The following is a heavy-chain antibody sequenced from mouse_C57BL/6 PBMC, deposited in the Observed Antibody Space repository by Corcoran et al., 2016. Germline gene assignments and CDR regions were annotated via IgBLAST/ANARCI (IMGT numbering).Heavy chain of an antibody. J-gene: IGHJ2*01. CDR1: GYTFTDYY. V-gene: IGHV1-76*01. CDR3: ARWGGHYVDY. CDR2: IYPGSGNT. D-gene: IGHD1-1*02. Sequence: QDQLKQSGAELVGHGASVKLSCKASGYTFTDYYINCVKQRPGQGLEWIARIYPGSGNTYYNEKFKGKATLTAEKSSSTAYMQLSSLTSEDSAVDFCARWGGHYVDYWGQGTTLTVSS.